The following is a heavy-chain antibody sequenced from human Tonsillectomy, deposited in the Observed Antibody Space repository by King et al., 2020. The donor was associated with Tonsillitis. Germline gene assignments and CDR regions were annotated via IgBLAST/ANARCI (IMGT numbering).Heavy chain of an antibody. V-gene: IGHV1-46*01. J-gene: IGHJ4*02. Sequence: QLVQSGAEVKKPGASVKVSCRASGYPFTTYYIHWVRQDPGQGLEWMGIINPSGGGTSYAQKFQGRVTMTRDTSTSTVYMELRRLRSEDTAVYYCARGGYVSSGYSGFWWGQGTLVTVSS. CDR2: INPSGGGT. CDR3: ARGGYVSSGYSGFW. D-gene: IGHD3-22*01. CDR1: GYPFTTYY.